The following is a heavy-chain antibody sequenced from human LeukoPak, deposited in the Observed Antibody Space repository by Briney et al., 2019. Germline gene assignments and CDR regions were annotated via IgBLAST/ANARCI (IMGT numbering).Heavy chain of an antibody. D-gene: IGHD3-22*01. CDR1: GFTFSSFA. J-gene: IGHJ4*02. CDR2: ISGSGGRT. CDR3: AKDGLFYYESGAYYPFYCFDH. Sequence: GGSLRLSCAASGFTFSSFAMNWVRQAPGKGLEWVSAISGSGGRTYYADSVKGRFTISRDISKNTLYLQMNSLRAEDTAIYYCAKDGLFYYESGAYYPFYCFDHWGQGTLVTVSS. V-gene: IGHV3-23*01.